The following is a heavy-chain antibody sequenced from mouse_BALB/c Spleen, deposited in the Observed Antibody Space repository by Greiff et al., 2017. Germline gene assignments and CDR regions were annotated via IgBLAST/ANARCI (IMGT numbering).Heavy chain of an antibody. CDR3: ARDEGGYDYSFAY. V-gene: IGHV3-5*02. Sequence: EVQLVESGPGLVKPSQTVSLTCTVTGISITTGNYRWSWIRQFPGNKLEWIGYIYYSGTITYNPSLTSRTTITRDTSKNQFFLEMNSLTAEDTATYYCARDEGGYDYSFAYWGQGTLVTVSA. D-gene: IGHD2-4*01. CDR1: GISITTGNYR. J-gene: IGHJ3*01. CDR2: IYYSGTI.